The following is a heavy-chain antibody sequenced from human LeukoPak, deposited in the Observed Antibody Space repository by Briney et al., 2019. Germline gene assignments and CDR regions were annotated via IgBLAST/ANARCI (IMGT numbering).Heavy chain of an antibody. Sequence: GASVKVSCKASGYTFSSYDINWVRQATGQGLEWMGWMNPNSGNTGYAQKFQGRVNMTRNTSISTAYMELSSLRSEDTAVYYCATGGLVTDLDYWGQGTLVTVSS. D-gene: IGHD4-23*01. J-gene: IGHJ4*02. CDR2: MNPNSGNT. V-gene: IGHV1-8*01. CDR1: GYTFSSYD. CDR3: ATGGLVTDLDY.